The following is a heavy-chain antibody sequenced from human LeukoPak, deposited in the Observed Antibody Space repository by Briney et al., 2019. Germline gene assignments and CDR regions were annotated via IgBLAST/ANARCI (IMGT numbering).Heavy chain of an antibody. CDR1: GYTFTSYG. CDR2: ISAYNGNT. CDR3: ARAVDSVVAFDI. V-gene: IGHV1-18*01. Sequence: ASVKVSCTASGYTFTSYGISWVRQAPGQGLEWMGWISAYNGNTNYAQKLQGRVTMTTDTSTSTAYMELRSLRSDDTAVYYCARAVDSVVAFDIWGQGTMVTVSS. J-gene: IGHJ3*02. D-gene: IGHD2-21*01.